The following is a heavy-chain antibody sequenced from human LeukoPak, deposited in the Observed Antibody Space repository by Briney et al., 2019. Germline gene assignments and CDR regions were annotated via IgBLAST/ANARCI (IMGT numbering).Heavy chain of an antibody. CDR2: ITSSSSYI. CDR1: GFTFSTYS. Sequence: GGSLRLSCAASGFTFSTYSMNWVRQAPGKGLEWVSSITSSSSYIYYTDSAKGRFTISRDNAKNSLYLQMNSLRAEDTAVYYCATDLIHYYGSGAKTWGQGTLVTVSP. CDR3: ATDLIHYYGSGAKT. J-gene: IGHJ5*02. V-gene: IGHV3-21*01. D-gene: IGHD3-10*01.